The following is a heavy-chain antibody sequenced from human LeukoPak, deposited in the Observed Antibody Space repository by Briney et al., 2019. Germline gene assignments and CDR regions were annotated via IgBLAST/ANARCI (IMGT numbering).Heavy chain of an antibody. V-gene: IGHV3-23*01. CDR3: AKARGYSDNSGQTLDC. CDR2: ISGSSGST. J-gene: IGHJ4*02. CDR1: RFTFSSYA. D-gene: IGHD3-22*01. Sequence: GGSLTLSCAASRFTFSSYAMRWVRQAPGKGLEWVSGISGSSGSTYYADSVKGRFTISRDNSKNTLYLQMKSLSAEDTAGYYCAKARGYSDNSGQTLDCWGQGTLVTVSS.